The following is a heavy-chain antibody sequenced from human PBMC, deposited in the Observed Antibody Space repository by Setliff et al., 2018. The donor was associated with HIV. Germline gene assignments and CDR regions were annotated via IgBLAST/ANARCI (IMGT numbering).Heavy chain of an antibody. D-gene: IGHD3-22*01. CDR1: GGSISSSSYY. CDR3: AREQYFDSSGYYY. V-gene: IGHV4-39*07. CDR2: MYYSGST. Sequence: TSETLSLTCTVSGGSISSSSYYWGWIRQPPGKGLEWIGSMYYSGSTYYNPSLKSRVTISVDTSKNQFSLKLSSVTAADTAVYYCAREQYFDSSGYYYWGQGTLVTVSS. J-gene: IGHJ4*02.